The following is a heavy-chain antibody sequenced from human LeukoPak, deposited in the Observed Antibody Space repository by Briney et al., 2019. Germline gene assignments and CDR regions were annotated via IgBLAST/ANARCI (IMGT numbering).Heavy chain of an antibody. CDR1: GGSFSGYY. CDR3: ARVPAACEDY. CDR2: INHSGST. D-gene: IGHD2-2*01. V-gene: IGHV4-34*01. Sequence: SETLSLTCAVYGGSFSGYYWSWIRQPPGKGLEWIGEINHSGSTNYNPSLKSRVTISVDTSKSQFSLKLSSVTAADTAVYYCARVPAACEDYWGQGTLVTVSS. J-gene: IGHJ4*02.